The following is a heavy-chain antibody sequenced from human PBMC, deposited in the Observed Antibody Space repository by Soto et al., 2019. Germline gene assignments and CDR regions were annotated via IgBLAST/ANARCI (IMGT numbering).Heavy chain of an antibody. CDR2: IYSGGST. D-gene: IGHD3-16*01. CDR3: ASRVGGQDGMDV. Sequence: RLSCAASGFTVSSNYMSWVRQAPGKGLEWVSVIYSGGSTYYADSVKGRFTISRDNSKNTLYLQMNSLRAEDTAVYYRASRVGGQDGMDVWGQGTTVTVSS. J-gene: IGHJ6*02. CDR1: GFTVSSNY. V-gene: IGHV3-53*01.